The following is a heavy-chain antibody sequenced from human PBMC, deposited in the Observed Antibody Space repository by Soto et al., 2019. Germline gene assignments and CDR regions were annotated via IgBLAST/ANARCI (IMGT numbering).Heavy chain of an antibody. Sequence: SETLSLTCTVSGGSISSDNYYWGWIRQPPGKGLEWIGGIYYSGSTYYNPSLKSRVTISVDTSKNQFSLKLSSVTAADTAVYYCARLSPYSSGWRPLLYYYGMDVWGQGTTVTVSS. D-gene: IGHD6-19*01. CDR3: ARLSPYSSGWRPLLYYYGMDV. CDR2: IYYSGST. CDR1: GGSISSDNYY. V-gene: IGHV4-39*01. J-gene: IGHJ6*02.